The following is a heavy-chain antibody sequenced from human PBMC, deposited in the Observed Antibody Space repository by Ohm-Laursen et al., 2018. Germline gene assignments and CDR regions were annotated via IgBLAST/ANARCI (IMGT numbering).Heavy chain of an antibody. CDR3: ARFMAAAGPIDY. CDR1: GFTFSDYY. J-gene: IGHJ4*02. Sequence: LRLSCSASGFTFSDYYMSWIRQPPGKGLEWIGYIYYSGSTNYNNPSLKSRVTISVDTSKSQFSLKLSSVSAADTAVYYCARFMAAAGPIDYWGQGTLVTVSS. V-gene: IGHV4-59*01. D-gene: IGHD6-13*01. CDR2: IYYSGST.